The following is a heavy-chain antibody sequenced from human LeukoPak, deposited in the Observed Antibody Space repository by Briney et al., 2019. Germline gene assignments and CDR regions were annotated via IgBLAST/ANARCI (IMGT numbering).Heavy chain of an antibody. CDR1: GVSISSYY. V-gene: IGHV4-59*01. CDR2: IYYSRST. CDR3: ARFTPQGYGWGGYNRFDP. Sequence: SETLSLTCTVSGVSISSYYWSWIRQPPGKGLEWIGYIYYSRSTNYNPSLKSRVTISVDTSKNQFSLNLTSVTAADTAVYYCARFTPQGYGWGGYNRFDPWGQGTLVTVSS. D-gene: IGHD3-16*01. J-gene: IGHJ5*02.